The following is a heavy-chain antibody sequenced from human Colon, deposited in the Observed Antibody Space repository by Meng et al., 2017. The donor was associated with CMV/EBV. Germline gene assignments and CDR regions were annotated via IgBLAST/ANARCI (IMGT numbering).Heavy chain of an antibody. V-gene: IGHV3-21*01. CDR1: GFTFSSYS. CDR2: ISSSSSYI. Sequence: GGSLKISCAASGFTFSSYSMNWVRQAPGKGLEWVSSISSSSSYIYYADSVKGRFTISRDNAKNSLYLQMNSLRAEDTAVYYCAREGGPDPYYYYGMDVWGQGTTVTVSS. D-gene: IGHD2-15*01. J-gene: IGHJ6*02. CDR3: AREGGPDPYYYYGMDV.